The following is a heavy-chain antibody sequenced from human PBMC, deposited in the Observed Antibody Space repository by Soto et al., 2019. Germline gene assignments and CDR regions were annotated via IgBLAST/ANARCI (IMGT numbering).Heavy chain of an antibody. CDR3: AKGRFGGYDV. CDR1: GFTFSNYA. D-gene: IGHD5-12*01. CDR2: IGGTGDST. V-gene: IGHV3-23*01. Sequence: ESGGGLVQPGGSLRLSCAASGFTFSNYAMTWVRQAPGKGLEWVSAIGGTGDSTYYADSVKGRFTISRDNSKNTLYLQMNSLRAEDTAVYYCAKGRFGGYDVWGQGTLVTVSS. J-gene: IGHJ4*02.